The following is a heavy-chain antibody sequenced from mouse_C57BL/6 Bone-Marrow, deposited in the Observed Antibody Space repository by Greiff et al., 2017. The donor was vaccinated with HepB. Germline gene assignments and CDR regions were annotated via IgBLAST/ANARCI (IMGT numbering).Heavy chain of an antibody. D-gene: IGHD1-2*01. Sequence: QVQLQQPGAELVMPGASVKLSCKASGYTFTSYWMHWVKQRPGQGLEWIGEIDPSDSYTNYNQKFKGKSTLTVDKSSSTAYMQRSSLTSEDSAVYYCARTANYYGPPWFAYWGQGTLVTVSA. J-gene: IGHJ3*01. CDR3: ARTANYYGPPWFAY. CDR2: IDPSDSYT. CDR1: GYTFTSYW. V-gene: IGHV1-69*01.